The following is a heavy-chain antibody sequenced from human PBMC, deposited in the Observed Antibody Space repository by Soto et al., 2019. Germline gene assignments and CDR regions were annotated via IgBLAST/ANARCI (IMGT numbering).Heavy chain of an antibody. D-gene: IGHD2-2*01. CDR3: ARDEIVVVPAAYPY. CDR2: ISAYNGNT. V-gene: IGHV1-18*01. Sequence: ASVKVSCKASGYTITSYGISWVRQAPGQGLEWMGWISAYNGNTNYAQKLQGRVTMTTDTSTSTAYMELRSLRSDDSAVYYCARDEIVVVPAAYPYWAQGTLVTVSS. CDR1: GYTITSYG. J-gene: IGHJ4*02.